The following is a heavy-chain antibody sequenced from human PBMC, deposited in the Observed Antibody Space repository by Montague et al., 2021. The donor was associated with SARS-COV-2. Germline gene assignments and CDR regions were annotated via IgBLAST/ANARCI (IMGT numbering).Heavy chain of an antibody. Sequence: CAISGDSVSSNSAAWNWIRQSPSGGLEWLGRTYYRSKWYTDYAPSVKTRITTTPDTSNNQFSLHLNSVTPGDTAVYYCAREGTVPGPRGIYFDDWGQGTLVTVSS. D-gene: IGHD1-1*01. J-gene: IGHJ4*02. CDR2: TYYRSKWYT. CDR1: GDSVSSNSAA. CDR3: AREGTVPGPRGIYFDD. V-gene: IGHV6-1*01.